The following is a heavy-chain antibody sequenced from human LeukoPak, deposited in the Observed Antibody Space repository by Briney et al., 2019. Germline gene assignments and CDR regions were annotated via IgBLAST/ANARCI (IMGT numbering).Heavy chain of an antibody. Sequence: SETLSLTCTVSGGSMSSYYWSWIRQPPGKGLEWIGYIYYSGSTNYNPSLKSRVTISVDTSKNQFSLKLTSVTAADTAVYYCARGQLGSGMDDPWGQGTLVTVSS. CDR3: ARGQLGSGMDDP. CDR2: IYYSGST. CDR1: GGSMSSYY. V-gene: IGHV4-59*01. D-gene: IGHD3-10*01. J-gene: IGHJ5*02.